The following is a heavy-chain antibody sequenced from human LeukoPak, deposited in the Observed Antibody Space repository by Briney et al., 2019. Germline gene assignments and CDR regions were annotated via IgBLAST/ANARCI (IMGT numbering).Heavy chain of an antibody. D-gene: IGHD5-12*01. J-gene: IGHJ4*02. V-gene: IGHV3-66*01. CDR1: GFTVSSNY. CDR3: ARWGSVGYSGYDLFDS. CDR2: IYGGGNT. Sequence: GGSLRLSWAASGFTVSSNYMNWVRQATGKGLEWVSVIYGGGNTDYADSVKGRFTISRDNSKNTLYLQMNSLRAEDTAVYYCARWGSVGYSGYDLFDSWGQGTLVTVSS.